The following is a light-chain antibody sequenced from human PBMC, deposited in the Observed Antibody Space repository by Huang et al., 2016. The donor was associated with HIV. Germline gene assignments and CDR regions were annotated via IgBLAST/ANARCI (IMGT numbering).Light chain of an antibody. V-gene: IGKV3-15*01. CDR3: QQYDDWPRT. J-gene: IGKJ1*01. CDR2: GAT. Sequence: EIVMTQSTGTLSVSPGGRAILACRTSQSVSNNLAWYQQKPGQAPRLLIYGATTRATGVPVWFRGSGSGTEFTLTITSLESEDLALYYCQQYDDWPRTFGQGTRVEI. CDR1: QSVSNN.